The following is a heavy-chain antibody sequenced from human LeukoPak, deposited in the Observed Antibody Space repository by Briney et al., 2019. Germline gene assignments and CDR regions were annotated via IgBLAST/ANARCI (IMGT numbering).Heavy chain of an antibody. CDR1: GFTFSSYW. J-gene: IGHJ6*02. CDR2: IKQDGSEK. Sequence: GGSLRLSCAASGFTFSSYWMSWVRQAPGKGLEWVANIKQDGSEKYYVDSVKGRFTISRDNAKNSLYLQMNSLRAEDTAVYYCARDLIVVVPAREYYYYGMDVWGQGTTVTVSS. CDR3: ARDLIVVVPAREYYYYGMDV. V-gene: IGHV3-7*03. D-gene: IGHD2-2*01.